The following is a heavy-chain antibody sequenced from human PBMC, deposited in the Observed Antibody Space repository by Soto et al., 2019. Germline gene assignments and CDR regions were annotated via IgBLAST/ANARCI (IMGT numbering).Heavy chain of an antibody. CDR1: GYTFTGYY. V-gene: IGHV1-2*02. Sequence: QVQLVQSGAEVKKPGASVKVSCKASGYTFTGYYIHWVRQAPGQGLEWVGWINPSSGGTNFAQKFQGRVPMARETSINTVYMELNRLRSDDTDVYYCAREPPEGYWGQGTLVTVSS. J-gene: IGHJ4*02. CDR3: AREPPEGY. CDR2: INPSSGGT.